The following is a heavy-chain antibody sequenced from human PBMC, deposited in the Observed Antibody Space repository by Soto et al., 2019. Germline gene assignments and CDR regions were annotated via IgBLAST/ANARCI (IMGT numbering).Heavy chain of an antibody. CDR2: IRNQTYSGAT. CDR3: SRAESPGIAYFFDY. CDR1: GFTFGNYA. D-gene: IGHD2-21*01. Sequence: GGSLRLSCKASGFTFGNYAINCVRQAPGKGLEWIGLIRNQTYSGATEYAASMEGRITISRDDSSSIAYPQMNSLKTEDSAVYYCSRAESPGIAYFFDYWGQGILVTVSS. V-gene: IGHV3-49*04. J-gene: IGHJ4*02.